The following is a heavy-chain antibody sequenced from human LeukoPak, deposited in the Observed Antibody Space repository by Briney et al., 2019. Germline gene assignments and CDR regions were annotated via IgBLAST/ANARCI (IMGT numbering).Heavy chain of an antibody. CDR2: ISSSSSYI. D-gene: IGHD3/OR15-3a*01. J-gene: IGHJ4*02. CDR3: ARARGNNYGFFDY. V-gene: IGHV3-21*01. Sequence: GGSLRLSCAASGFTFSSYSMNWVRQAPGKGLEWVSSISSSSSYIYYADSVKGRFTISRDNAKNSLYLQMNSLRAEDTAVYYCARARGNNYGFFDYWGQGILVTASS. CDR1: GFTFSSYS.